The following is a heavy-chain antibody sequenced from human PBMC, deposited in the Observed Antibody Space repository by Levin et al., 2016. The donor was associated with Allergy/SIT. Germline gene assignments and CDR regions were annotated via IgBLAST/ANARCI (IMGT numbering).Heavy chain of an antibody. D-gene: IGHD6-19*01. CDR2: INHSGST. V-gene: IGHV4-34*01. J-gene: IGHJ4*02. CDR3: ARERFFPSHKRSYSSGWSRPFDY. Sequence: WIRQPPGKGLEWIGEINHSGSTNYNPSLKSRVTISVDTSKNQFSLKLSSVTAADTAVYYCARERFFPSHKRSYSSGWSRPFDYWGQGTLVTVSS.